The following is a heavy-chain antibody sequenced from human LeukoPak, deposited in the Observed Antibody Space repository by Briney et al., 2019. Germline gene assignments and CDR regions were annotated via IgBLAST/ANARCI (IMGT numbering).Heavy chain of an antibody. CDR2: VKRKADGGTT. Sequence: GGSLRLSCAVSGFTINNAWMSWVRQAPGKGLEWVGRVKRKADGGTTEHAAPVKGRFTIPRDDSKNTLDLQMNSLKIEDTAVYYCTTEGYTYGFHGLDVWGQGTAVTVSS. D-gene: IGHD5-18*01. CDR1: GFTINNAW. J-gene: IGHJ6*02. CDR3: TTEGYTYGFHGLDV. V-gene: IGHV3-15*01.